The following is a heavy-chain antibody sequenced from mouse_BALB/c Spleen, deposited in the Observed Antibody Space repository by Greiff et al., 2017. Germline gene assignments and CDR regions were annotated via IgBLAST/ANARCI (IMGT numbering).Heavy chain of an antibody. J-gene: IGHJ4*01. CDR1: GFTFSSYA. Sequence: EVKLMESGGGLVKPGGSLKLSCAASGFTFSSYAMSWVRQTPEKRLEWVASISSGGSTYYPDSVKGRFTISRDNARNILYLQMSSLRSEDTAMYYCARGSGSSYHYAMDYWGQGTSVTVSS. CDR3: ARGSGSSYHYAMDY. V-gene: IGHV5-6-5*01. D-gene: IGHD1-1*01. CDR2: ISSGGST.